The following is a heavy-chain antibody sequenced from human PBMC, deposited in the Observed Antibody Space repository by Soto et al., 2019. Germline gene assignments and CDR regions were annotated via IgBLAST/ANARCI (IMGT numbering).Heavy chain of an antibody. CDR1: GFRVDDYN. J-gene: IGHJ6*02. Sequence: GGSLRLSCAASGFRVDDYNMHWVRQAPGKGLEWVSLITWNGGNKYYEVSAKGRFTISRDGTTQSVSLQMTSLKREDTGVYYYARENLSFGSALDVWGQGTTVTVSS. V-gene: IGHV3-43*01. D-gene: IGHD3-3*01. CDR2: ITWNGGNK. CDR3: ARENLSFGSALDV.